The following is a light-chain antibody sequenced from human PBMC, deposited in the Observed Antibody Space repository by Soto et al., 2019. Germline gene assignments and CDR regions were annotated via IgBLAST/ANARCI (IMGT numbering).Light chain of an antibody. CDR1: QSVSDTF. Sequence: EIVLTQSPGPLSLSPGESATLSCRASQSVSDTFLAWYQHKPGQAPRLLIYGASNRATGIPDRFSGSGSGTDFTLTISRLEPEDFAVYYCQQYGRSPYTFGQGTRLEIK. J-gene: IGKJ2*01. CDR3: QQYGRSPYT. V-gene: IGKV3-20*01. CDR2: GAS.